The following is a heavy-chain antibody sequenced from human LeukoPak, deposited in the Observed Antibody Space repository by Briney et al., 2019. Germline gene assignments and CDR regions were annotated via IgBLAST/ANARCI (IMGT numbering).Heavy chain of an antibody. CDR3: AKPLEWDTMIVVVITTFDY. D-gene: IGHD3-22*01. Sequence: GGSLRLSCAASGFTFSSYETNWVRQAPGKGLEWVSYISSSGSTIYYADSVKGRFTISRDNAKNSLYLQMNSLRAEDTAVYYCAKPLEWDTMIVVVITTFDYWGQGTLVTVSS. V-gene: IGHV3-48*03. J-gene: IGHJ4*02. CDR1: GFTFSSYE. CDR2: ISSSGSTI.